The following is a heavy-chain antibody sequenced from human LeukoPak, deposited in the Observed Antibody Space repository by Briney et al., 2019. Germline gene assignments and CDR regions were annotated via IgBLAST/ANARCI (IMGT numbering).Heavy chain of an antibody. CDR2: ISGSGGST. CDR1: GFTFSSYA. Sequence: PGGSLRLSCAASGFTFSSYAMSWVRQAPGKGLEWVSAISGSGGSTYYADSVKGRFTISRDNSKNTLYLQMNSLRAEDTAVYYCAKARAWIQLWNWFDPWGQGTLVTVSA. J-gene: IGHJ5*02. D-gene: IGHD5-18*01. CDR3: AKARAWIQLWNWFDP. V-gene: IGHV3-23*01.